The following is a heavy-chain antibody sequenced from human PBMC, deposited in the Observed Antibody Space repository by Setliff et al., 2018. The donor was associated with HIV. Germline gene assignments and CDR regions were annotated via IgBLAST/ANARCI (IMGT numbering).Heavy chain of an antibody. CDR1: GGSISSGSYY. V-gene: IGHV4-61*02. J-gene: IGHJ3*02. CDR2: IYTSGST. CDR3: ARAIVGAPGDAFDI. D-gene: IGHD1-26*01. Sequence: SETLSLTCSVSGGSISSGSYYWSWIRQPAGKGLEWIGRIYTSGSTNYNPSLKSRVTISVDTSKNQFSLKMSSVTAADTVVYYCARAIVGAPGDAFDIWGQGTMVTVSS.